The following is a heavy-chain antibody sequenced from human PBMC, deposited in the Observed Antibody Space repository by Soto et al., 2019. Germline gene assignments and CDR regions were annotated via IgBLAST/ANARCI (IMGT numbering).Heavy chain of an antibody. CDR3: VRKSTGTRPSES. V-gene: IGHV3-23*01. Sequence: AWGSRRLSCAASGFTFNSYAMTWVRQGPGKGLAWVSAIGTDGKTYYANSVKGRFTISRDNSRTTLYLQMNSLRVEDTALYYCVRKSTGTRPSESWGQGSLVNVSS. J-gene: IGHJ4*01. CDR1: GFTFNSYA. CDR2: IGTDGKT.